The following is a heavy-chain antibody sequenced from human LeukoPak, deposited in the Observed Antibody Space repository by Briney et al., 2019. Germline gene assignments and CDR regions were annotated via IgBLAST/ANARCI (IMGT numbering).Heavy chain of an antibody. CDR3: ARGGRYYDSSGYLKSGLDY. J-gene: IGHJ4*02. Sequence: SETLSLTCAVYGGSFSGYYWSWIRQPPGKGLEWIGEINHSGSTNYNPSLKSRVTISVDTSKNQFSPKLSSVTAADTAVYYCARGGRYYDSSGYLKSGLDYWGQGTLVTVSS. V-gene: IGHV4-34*01. CDR2: INHSGST. CDR1: GGSFSGYY. D-gene: IGHD3-22*01.